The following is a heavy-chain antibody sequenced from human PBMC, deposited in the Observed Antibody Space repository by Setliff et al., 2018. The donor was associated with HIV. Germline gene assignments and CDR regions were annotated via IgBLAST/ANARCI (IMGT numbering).Heavy chain of an antibody. Sequence: SETLSLTCSVSGGSVNSGNYHWAWIRQPAGKGLEWIGHIYYSGDSNYSPSLKSRLSMSLDASTSQFSLRLNSLTAADTAMYYCARFARDPTDWGRGILVTVSS. CDR3: ARFARDPTD. CDR1: GGSVNSGNYH. V-gene: IGHV4-61*10. J-gene: IGHJ4*02. CDR2: IYYSGDS.